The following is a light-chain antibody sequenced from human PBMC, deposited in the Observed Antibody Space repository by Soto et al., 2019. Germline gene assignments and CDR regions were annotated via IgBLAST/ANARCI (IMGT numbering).Light chain of an antibody. CDR3: QQYGNSPRT. V-gene: IGKV3-20*01. CDR2: GAS. Sequence: EIVLTQSPVTLSLSPGERATLSCRASQSVSGNTLAWYQQKGGQPPRLLIYGASSRATGIPDRFRGSGSGTDFTLTINRLEPEDFAVYYCQQYGNSPRTFGQGTKVDIK. CDR1: QSVSGNT. J-gene: IGKJ1*01.